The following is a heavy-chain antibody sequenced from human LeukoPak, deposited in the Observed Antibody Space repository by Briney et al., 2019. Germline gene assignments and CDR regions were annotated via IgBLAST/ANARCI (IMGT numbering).Heavy chain of an antibody. Sequence: SETLSLTCTVSGGSISSYYWSWIRQPPGKGLEWNGYIYYSGSTNYNPSLKSRVTISVDTSKNQFSLKLSSVTAADTAVYYCARLRVVPAAVYYYYGMDVWGQGTTVTVSS. CDR2: IYYSGST. V-gene: IGHV4-59*08. CDR1: GGSISSYY. J-gene: IGHJ6*02. CDR3: ARLRVVPAAVYYYYGMDV. D-gene: IGHD2-2*01.